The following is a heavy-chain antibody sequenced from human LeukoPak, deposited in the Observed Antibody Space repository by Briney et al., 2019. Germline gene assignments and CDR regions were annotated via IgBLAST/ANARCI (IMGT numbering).Heavy chain of an antibody. D-gene: IGHD5-12*01. V-gene: IGHV3-23*01. CDR1: EFSISNSA. J-gene: IGHJ4*02. CDR2: IIASSGST. CDR3: AKGAYDYIEMGYFDY. Sequence: GGSLRLSCAASEFSISNSAMSWVRQAPGKGLEWVSLIIASSGSTFYADSVKGRFTISRDISRNTLYLQMNSLRAEDTAIYYCAKGAYDYIEMGYFDYWGQGTLVTVSS.